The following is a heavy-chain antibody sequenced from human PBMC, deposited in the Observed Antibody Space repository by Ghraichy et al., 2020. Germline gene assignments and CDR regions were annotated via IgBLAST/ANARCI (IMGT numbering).Heavy chain of an antibody. CDR3: AKDSTIAYCGGDCYSYFDY. Sequence: GESLNISCAASGFTFDDYAMHWVRQAPGKGLEWVSLISGDGGSTYYADSVKGRFTISRDNSKNSLYLQMNSLRTEDTALYYCAKDSTIAYCGGDCYSYFDYWGQGTLVTVSS. CDR1: GFTFDDYA. CDR2: ISGDGGST. D-gene: IGHD2-21*02. J-gene: IGHJ4*02. V-gene: IGHV3-43*02.